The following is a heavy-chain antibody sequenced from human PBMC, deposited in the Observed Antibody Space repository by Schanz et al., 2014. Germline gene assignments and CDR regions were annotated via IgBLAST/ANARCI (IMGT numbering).Heavy chain of an antibody. V-gene: IGHV1-69*02. J-gene: IGHJ4*02. CDR3: ASSGAGYSSSWDFDY. Sequence: QVQLVQSGAEVKKPGSSVKVSCKASRSTFSSYTISWVRQARGQGLEWMGRIIPVLAIADYAQKFQGRVTITADKSTSTASMELSSLRSEDTAVYYCASSGAGYSSSWDFDYWGQGTLVTVSS. D-gene: IGHD6-13*01. CDR2: IIPVLAIA. CDR1: RSTFSSYT.